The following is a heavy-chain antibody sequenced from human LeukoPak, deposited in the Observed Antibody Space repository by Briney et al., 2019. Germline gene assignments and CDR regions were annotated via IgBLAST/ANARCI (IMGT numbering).Heavy chain of an antibody. CDR3: ARDSYQDYYGRFDP. J-gene: IGHJ5*02. CDR2: IWDDGNNK. Sequence: GGSLRLSCAASGFSFSNHGMHWVRQAPGKRLEWVAVIWDDGNNKRYANSVNGRFTISRDNSENTLYLQMNGLTAEDAAMYYCARDSYQDYYGRFDPWGQGTLVIVSS. CDR1: GFSFSNHG. V-gene: IGHV3-33*01. D-gene: IGHD3-10*01.